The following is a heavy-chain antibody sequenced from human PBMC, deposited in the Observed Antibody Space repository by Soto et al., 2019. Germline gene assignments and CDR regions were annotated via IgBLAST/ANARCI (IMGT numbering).Heavy chain of an antibody. D-gene: IGHD6-25*01. CDR2: INAGNGNT. V-gene: IGHV1-3*01. CDR3: ARGRIAAAANDAFDI. Sequence: ASVKVSCKASGYTFTSYAMHWVRQAPGQRLEWMGWINAGNGNTKYSQKFQGRVTITRDTSASTAYMELSSLRSEDTAVYYCARGRIAAAANDAFDIWGQGTMVTVSS. CDR1: GYTFTSYA. J-gene: IGHJ3*02.